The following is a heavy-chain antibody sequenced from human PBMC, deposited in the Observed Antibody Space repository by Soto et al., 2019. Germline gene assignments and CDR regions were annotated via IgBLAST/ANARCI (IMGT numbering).Heavy chain of an antibody. CDR2: INPGGGST. J-gene: IGHJ2*01. D-gene: IGHD6-13*01. CDR1: GYTFTNYY. Sequence: GASVKVSCKASGYTFTNYYMHWERQAPGQGLEWMGIINPGGGSTSYAQKFQGRVTITRDTSTSTVYMELSGPRSDDTAVYYCARARAEGYFDLWGRGTLVTVSS. V-gene: IGHV1-46*01. CDR3: ARARAEGYFDL.